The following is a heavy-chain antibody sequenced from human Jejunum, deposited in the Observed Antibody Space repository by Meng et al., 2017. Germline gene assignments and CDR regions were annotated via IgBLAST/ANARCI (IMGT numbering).Heavy chain of an antibody. CDR3: ARAQVDPYLARYLDY. Sequence: SETLSLTCTVSGGSMTAYYWSWIRQPPGRGLEWIGYIYNTGSPNYNPSLKSRVTISIDTSRSQFSLQVNSVTAADTAVYYCARAQVDPYLARYLDYWGRGTLVTVSS. D-gene: IGHD3-16*01. J-gene: IGHJ4*02. V-gene: IGHV4-59*01. CDR1: GGSMTAYY. CDR2: IYNTGSP.